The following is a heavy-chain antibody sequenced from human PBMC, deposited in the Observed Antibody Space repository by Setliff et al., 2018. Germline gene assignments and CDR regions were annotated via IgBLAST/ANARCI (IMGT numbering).Heavy chain of an antibody. Sequence: GGSLRLSCAASGFTFDDYAMHWVRQAPGKGLEWVSGISWNSGSIGYADSVKGRFTISRDNAKNSLYLQMNSLRAEDMALYYCAKAMRGGIAAAGAFDYWGQGTLVTVSS. V-gene: IGHV3-9*03. J-gene: IGHJ4*02. CDR2: ISWNSGSI. CDR3: AKAMRGGIAAAGAFDY. D-gene: IGHD6-13*01. CDR1: GFTFDDYA.